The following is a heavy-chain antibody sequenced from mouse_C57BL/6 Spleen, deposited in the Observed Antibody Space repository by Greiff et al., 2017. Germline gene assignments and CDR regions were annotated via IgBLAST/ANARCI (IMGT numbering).Heavy chain of an antibody. J-gene: IGHJ2*01. CDR2: IDPSDSYT. V-gene: IGHV1-69*01. Sequence: QVQLQQSGAELVMPGASVKLSCKASGYTFTSYWMHWVKQRPGQGLEWIGEIDPSDSYTNYNQKFKGKSTLTVDKSSSTAYMQLSSLTSEDSAVYYCARCLYGSSFFDYWGQGTTLTVSS. D-gene: IGHD1-1*01. CDR3: ARCLYGSSFFDY. CDR1: GYTFTSYW.